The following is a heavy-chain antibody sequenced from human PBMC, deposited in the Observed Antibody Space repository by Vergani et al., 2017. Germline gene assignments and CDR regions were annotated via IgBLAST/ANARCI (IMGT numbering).Heavy chain of an antibody. V-gene: IGHV1-2*02. CDR3: ARDRGSGWGGDAFDI. D-gene: IGHD6-19*01. Sequence: QVQLVQSGAEVKKPGASVKVSCKASGYTFTGYYMHWVRQAPGQGLEWMGWINPNSGGTNYAQKFQGRVTMTRDTSISTAYMELSRLRSDDTAVYYCARDRGSGWGGDAFDIWGQGTMVTVSS. J-gene: IGHJ3*02. CDR1: GYTFTGYY. CDR2: INPNSGGT.